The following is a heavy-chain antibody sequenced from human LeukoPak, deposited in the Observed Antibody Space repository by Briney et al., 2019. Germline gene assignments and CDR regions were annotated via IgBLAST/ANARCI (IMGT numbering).Heavy chain of an antibody. CDR3: ARWGYDSSGSYWDN. CDR1: GFSVSSNY. Sequence: GGSLRLSCVASGFSVSSNYRTWVRQAPGKGLQWVSVIYSVSDTFYADSVKGRFTISRDNSKNTVSLQMNSLRADDTAVYYCARWGYDSSGSYWDNWGQGTLVTVSS. D-gene: IGHD3-22*01. CDR2: IYSVSDT. J-gene: IGHJ4*02. V-gene: IGHV3-53*01.